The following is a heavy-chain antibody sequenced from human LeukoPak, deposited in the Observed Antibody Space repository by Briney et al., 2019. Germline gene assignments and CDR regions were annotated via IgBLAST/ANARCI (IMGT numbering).Heavy chain of an antibody. CDR1: GFTFNNYA. CDR3: ARDDPYSGYDYDY. D-gene: IGHD5-12*01. CDR2: ISDGGTT. V-gene: IGHV3-20*04. J-gene: IGHJ4*02. Sequence: GESLRLSCAASGFTFNNYAFNWVRQPPGKGLEWVSGISDGGTTYYADSVKGRFTISRDNAKNSLYLQMNSLRAEDTAFYYCARDDPYSGYDYDYWGRGVLVTVSP.